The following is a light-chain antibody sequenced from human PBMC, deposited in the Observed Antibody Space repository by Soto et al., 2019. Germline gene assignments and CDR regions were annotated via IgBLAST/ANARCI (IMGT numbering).Light chain of an antibody. CDR3: SSYTSSSTPVV. J-gene: IGLJ2*01. Sequence: QSALTQPASVSGSPGQSITISCTGTSSDVGGYNYVSWYQQHPGKAPQLMIYDVSNRPSGVSNRFSGSKSGNTASLTISGLQAEDEADYYCSSYTSSSTPVVFGGGTTLTVL. V-gene: IGLV2-14*01. CDR2: DVS. CDR1: SSDVGGYNY.